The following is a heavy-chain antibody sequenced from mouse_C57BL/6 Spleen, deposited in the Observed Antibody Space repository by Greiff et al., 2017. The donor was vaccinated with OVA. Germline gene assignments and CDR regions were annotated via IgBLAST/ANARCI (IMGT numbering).Heavy chain of an antibody. CDR2: IYPGDGDT. V-gene: IGHV1-82*01. CDR3: ARRGYSNYVDYAMDY. Sequence: QVQLQQSGPELVKPGASVKISCKASGYAFSSSWMNWVKQRPGKGLEWIGRIYPGDGDTNYNGKFKGKATLTADKSSSTAYMQLSSLTSEDSAVYVCARRGYSNYVDYAMDYWGQGTSVTVSS. D-gene: IGHD2-5*01. J-gene: IGHJ4*01. CDR1: GYAFSSSW.